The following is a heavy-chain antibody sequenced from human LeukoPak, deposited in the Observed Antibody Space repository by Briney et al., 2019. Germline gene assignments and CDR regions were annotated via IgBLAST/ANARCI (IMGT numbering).Heavy chain of an antibody. J-gene: IGHJ4*02. CDR1: GVSISSSNW. V-gene: IGHV4-4*02. CDR2: IYHSGST. Sequence: LRETLSLTCAVSGVSISSSNWWSWVRQPPGKGLEWIGEIYHSGSTNYNPSLKSRVTISVDKSKNQFSLKLSSVTAADTAVYYCAREYNYDRTPTFDYWGQGTLVTVSS. D-gene: IGHD3-22*01. CDR3: AREYNYDRTPTFDY.